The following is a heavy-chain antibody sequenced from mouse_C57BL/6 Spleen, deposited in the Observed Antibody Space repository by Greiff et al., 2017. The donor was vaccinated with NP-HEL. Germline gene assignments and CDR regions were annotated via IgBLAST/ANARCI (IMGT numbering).Heavy chain of an antibody. D-gene: IGHD2-5*01. V-gene: IGHV1-22*01. J-gene: IGHJ3*01. Sequence: EVKLMESGPELVKPGASVKMSCKASGYTFTDYNMHWVKQSHGKSLEWIGYINPNNGGTSYNQKFKGKATLTVNKSSSTAYMELRSLTSEDSAVYYCARSYYSNYEEFAYWGQGTLVTVSA. CDR1: GYTFTDYN. CDR3: ARSYYSNYEEFAY. CDR2: INPNNGGT.